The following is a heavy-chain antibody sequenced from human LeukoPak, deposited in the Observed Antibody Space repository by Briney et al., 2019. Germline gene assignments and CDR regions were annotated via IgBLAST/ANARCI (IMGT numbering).Heavy chain of an antibody. CDR1: GGTFSSYA. Sequence: SVKVSCKASGGTFSSYAISWVRQAPGQGLEWMGRIIPIFGTANYAQKFQGRATITTDESTSTAYMELSSLRSEDTAVYYCASFISGDSDGYPLAGSYWGQGTLVTVSS. D-gene: IGHD5-24*01. CDR3: ASFISGDSDGYPLAGSY. CDR2: IIPIFGTA. J-gene: IGHJ4*02. V-gene: IGHV1-69*05.